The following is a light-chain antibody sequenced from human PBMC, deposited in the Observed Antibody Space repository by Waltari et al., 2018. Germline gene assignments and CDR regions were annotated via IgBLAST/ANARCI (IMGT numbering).Light chain of an antibody. CDR2: SAS. V-gene: IGKV1-NL1*01. Sequence: GDRVTITCRASQGIRNAVAWYQHKARKAPKLLLYSASTLESGVPSRFSGGGSGSIYTLTISSLQPEDFATYYCQQYYSTEYTFGQGSKLEI. CDR3: QQYYSTEYT. J-gene: IGKJ2*01. CDR1: QGIRNA.